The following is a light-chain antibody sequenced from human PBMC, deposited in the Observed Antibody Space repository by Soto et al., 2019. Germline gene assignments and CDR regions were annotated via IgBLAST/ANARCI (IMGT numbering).Light chain of an antibody. CDR2: GAS. V-gene: IGKV3-20*01. CDR1: QSVSSSY. CDR3: QQYQSLT. J-gene: IGKJ4*01. Sequence: IVLAQSPAILALSPGDRATLSCRASQSVSSSYLAWYQHKPGQAPRLLIHGASSRVTGIPDRFSGSGSGTHFTLTITRLEPEDFAVYYCQQYQSLTFGGGTKVEIK.